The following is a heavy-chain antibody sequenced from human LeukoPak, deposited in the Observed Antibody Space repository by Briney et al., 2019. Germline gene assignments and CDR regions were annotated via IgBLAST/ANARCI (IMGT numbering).Heavy chain of an antibody. D-gene: IGHD4-23*01. CDR3: ARGDYGGNSLDY. J-gene: IGHJ4*02. V-gene: IGHV4-59*01. Sequence: SETLSLTCTVSGGSITSYYWSWIRQPPGKGLEWIGYIYYSGSTNYYPSLKSRVTISVDTSKNQFSLKLSSVTAADTAVYYCARGDYGGNSLDYWGQGTLVTVSS. CDR1: GGSITSYY. CDR2: IYYSGST.